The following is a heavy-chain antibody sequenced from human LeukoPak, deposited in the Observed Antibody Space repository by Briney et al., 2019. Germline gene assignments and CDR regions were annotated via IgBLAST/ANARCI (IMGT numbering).Heavy chain of an antibody. Sequence: GGSLRLSCEGSGFTFDDYGMSWVRQAPGKGLEWVSGINWNGGSTGYADSVKGRFTISRDNAKNSLYLQMNSLRAEDTALYYCARDLKYSSGWGPQDAFDIWGQGTMVTVSS. D-gene: IGHD6-19*01. CDR3: ARDLKYSSGWGPQDAFDI. V-gene: IGHV3-20*04. CDR1: GFTFDDYG. J-gene: IGHJ3*02. CDR2: INWNGGST.